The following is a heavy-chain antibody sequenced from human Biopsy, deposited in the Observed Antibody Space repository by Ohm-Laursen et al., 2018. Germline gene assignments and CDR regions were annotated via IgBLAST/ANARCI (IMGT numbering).Heavy chain of an antibody. CDR1: GYTFTSYE. CDR2: MNPNSGNT. D-gene: IGHD3-10*01. CDR3: ARGRNPVWFGEDLDY. V-gene: IGHV1-8*01. Sequence: GSSVKVSCKASGYTFTSYEINWVRQATGQGLEWMGWMNPNSGNTGYAQKFQGRVTMTRNTSIGTAYMELSILRSEDTAVYYCARGRNPVWFGEDLDYWGQGTLVTVSS. J-gene: IGHJ4*02.